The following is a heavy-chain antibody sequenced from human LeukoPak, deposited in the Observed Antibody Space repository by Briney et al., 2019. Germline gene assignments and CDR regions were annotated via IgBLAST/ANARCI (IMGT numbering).Heavy chain of an antibody. J-gene: IGHJ4*02. Sequence: SETLSLTCTVSGGSISSGSYYWSWIRQPAGKGLEWIGRIYTSGSTNYNPSLKSRVTISVDTSKNQFSLKLSSVTAADTAVYYCASTSARVYSSSWLIDYWGQGTLVTVSS. V-gene: IGHV4-61*02. CDR2: IYTSGST. CDR3: ASTSARVYSSSWLIDY. CDR1: GGSISSGSYY. D-gene: IGHD6-13*01.